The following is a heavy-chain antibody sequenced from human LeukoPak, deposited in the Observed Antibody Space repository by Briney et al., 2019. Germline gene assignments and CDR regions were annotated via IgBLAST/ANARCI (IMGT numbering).Heavy chain of an antibody. J-gene: IGHJ5*02. CDR2: INHSGST. CDR1: GGSFSGYY. Sequence: SETLPLTCAVYGGSFSGYYWSWIRQPPGKGLEWIGEINHSGSTNYNPSLKSRVTISVDTSKNQFPLKLSSVTAADTAVYYCARGASIAAAGTHNWFDPWGQGTLVTVSS. V-gene: IGHV4-34*01. D-gene: IGHD6-13*01. CDR3: ARGASIAAAGTHNWFDP.